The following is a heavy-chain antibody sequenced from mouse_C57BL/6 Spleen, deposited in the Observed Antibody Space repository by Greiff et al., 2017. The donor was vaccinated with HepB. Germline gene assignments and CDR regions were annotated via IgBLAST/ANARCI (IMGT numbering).Heavy chain of an antibody. J-gene: IGHJ2*01. CDR3: ARHEGIYYDYAGYSDY. V-gene: IGHV1-62-2*01. CDR1: GYTFTEYT. Sequence: VQLQQSGAELVKPGASVKLSCTASGYTFTEYTIHWVKQRSGQGLEWIGWFYPGSGSIKYNEKFKDKATLTADKSYSTVYMELSRLTSEDSAVYCCARHEGIYYDYAGYSDYWGQGTPPTVSS. D-gene: IGHD2-4*01. CDR2: FYPGSGSI.